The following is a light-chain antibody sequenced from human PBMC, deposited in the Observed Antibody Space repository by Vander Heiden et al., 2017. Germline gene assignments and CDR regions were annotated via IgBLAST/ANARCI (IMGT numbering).Light chain of an antibody. J-gene: IGKJ1*01. CDR3: QQSYSIPWT. V-gene: IGKV1-39*01. CDR2: AAS. Sequence: DIQMTQSPSSLSASVGDRVTITCRASQSISSYLNWYQQKPGKAPKLLIYAASSLQSGVPSRFSGSGSGTDFTLTNSSLQPEDFATYYCQQSYSIPWTFGQGTKVEIK. CDR1: QSISSY.